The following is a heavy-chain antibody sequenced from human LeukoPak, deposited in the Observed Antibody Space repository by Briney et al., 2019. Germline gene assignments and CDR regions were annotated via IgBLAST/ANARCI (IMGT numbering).Heavy chain of an antibody. Sequence: SETLSLTCTVSGGSISSYYWSWIRQPPGKGLEWIGYIYYSGSTNYNPSLKSRVTRSVDTSKNHYSLKLSSVTAADTAVYYCARGDPYGSLGYYLDYWGQGTLVTVSS. V-gene: IGHV4-59*08. CDR2: IYYSGST. CDR3: ARGDPYGSLGYYLDY. D-gene: IGHD4-17*01. CDR1: GGSISSYY. J-gene: IGHJ4*02.